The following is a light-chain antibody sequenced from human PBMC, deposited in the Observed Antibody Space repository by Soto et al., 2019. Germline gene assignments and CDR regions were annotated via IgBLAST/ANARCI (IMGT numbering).Light chain of an antibody. Sequence: EIVLTQSPGTLSLSPGERATLSCRATSSYLAWYQQKVGQAPRLLIYGASIRATGIPDRFSGSASGTDFTLTISRLEPDDSAVYYCQQYIDSSWTFGQGTKVEVK. CDR3: QQYIDSSWT. CDR2: GAS. V-gene: IGKV3-20*01. CDR1: SSY. J-gene: IGKJ1*01.